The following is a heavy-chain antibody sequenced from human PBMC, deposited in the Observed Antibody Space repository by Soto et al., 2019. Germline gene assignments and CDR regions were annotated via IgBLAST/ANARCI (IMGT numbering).Heavy chain of an antibody. CDR3: ARDMVWYGDYAEGIDY. V-gene: IGHV1-46*01. D-gene: IGHD4-17*01. CDR2: INPSGGST. CDR1: GYTVTSHY. J-gene: IGHJ4*01. Sequence: ASVEVACKASGYTVTSHYMHWVRHAPGTGLEWMGIINPSGGSTSYAQKFQGRVTMTRDTSTSTVYMELSSLRSEDTAVYYCARDMVWYGDYAEGIDYWGQGTLVTVSS.